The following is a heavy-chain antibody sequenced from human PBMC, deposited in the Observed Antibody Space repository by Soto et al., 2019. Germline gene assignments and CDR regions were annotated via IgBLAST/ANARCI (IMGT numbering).Heavy chain of an antibody. J-gene: IGHJ4*02. V-gene: IGHV3-11*01. CDR1: GFTFSDYY. D-gene: IGHD1-1*01. Sequence: GGSLRLSCAASGFTFSDYYMSWIRQAPGKGLEWVSYITSDGSPIYYADSVRGRFTISRDSAKNSVSLQMNSLRAEDTATYYCAGGEMSTISFDYWGQGTLVTVSS. CDR2: ITSDGSPI. CDR3: AGGEMSTISFDY.